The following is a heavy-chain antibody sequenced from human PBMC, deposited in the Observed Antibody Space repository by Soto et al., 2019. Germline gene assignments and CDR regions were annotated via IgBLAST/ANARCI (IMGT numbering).Heavy chain of an antibody. V-gene: IGHV3-66*01. D-gene: IGHD6-6*01. CDR1: GFTVSSNY. J-gene: IGHJ4*02. CDR2: IYSGGST. Sequence: EVQLVESGGGLVQPGGSLRLSCAASGFTVSSNYMSWVRQAPGKGLEWVSVIYSGGSTYYADSVKGRFTISRDNSKNTLYLQMNRLRAEDTAVYYCTKYSSSSYYFDYWGQGTLVTVSS. CDR3: TKYSSSSYYFDY.